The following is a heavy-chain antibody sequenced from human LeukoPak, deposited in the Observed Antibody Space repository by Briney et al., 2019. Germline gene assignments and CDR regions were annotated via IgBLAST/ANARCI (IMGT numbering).Heavy chain of an antibody. D-gene: IGHD5-18*01. Sequence: SGTLSLTCAVSGGSISSSNWWSWVRQPPGKGLEWIGEIYHSGSTNYNPSLKSRVTISVDKSKNQFSLKLSSVTAADTAVYYCARDLGGYSYGGLVGAFDIWGQGTMVTVSS. CDR3: ARDLGGYSYGGLVGAFDI. V-gene: IGHV4-4*02. J-gene: IGHJ3*02. CDR2: IYHSGST. CDR1: GGSISSSNW.